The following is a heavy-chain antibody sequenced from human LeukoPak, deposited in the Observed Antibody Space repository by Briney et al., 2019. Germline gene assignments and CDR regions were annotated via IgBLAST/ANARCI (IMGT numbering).Heavy chain of an antibody. Sequence: GRSLRLSWAASGFTFSSYAMHWVRQAPGKGLEWVAVISYDGSNKYYADSVKGRFTISRDNSKNTLYLQMNSLRAEDTAVYYCARGPGYSSGYFDYWGQGTLVTVS. V-gene: IGHV3-30*04. CDR3: ARGPGYSSGYFDY. D-gene: IGHD6-19*01. CDR2: ISYDGSNK. J-gene: IGHJ4*02. CDR1: GFTFSSYA.